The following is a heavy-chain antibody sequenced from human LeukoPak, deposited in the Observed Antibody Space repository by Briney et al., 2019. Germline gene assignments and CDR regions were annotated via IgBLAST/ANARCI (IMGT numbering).Heavy chain of an antibody. D-gene: IGHD5-24*01. CDR1: GFMFDDYT. CDR2: ISGDGVSP. Sequence: PGGSLRLSCAASGFMFDDYTMHWVRQVPGRGLEWVSLISGDGVSPFYADSVKGRFTISRDNNDSSLSLQMRRLTTEDTAFYYCVREQFSHTSNYFDNWGQGILVTVSS. CDR3: VREQFSHTSNYFDN. V-gene: IGHV3-43*02. J-gene: IGHJ4*02.